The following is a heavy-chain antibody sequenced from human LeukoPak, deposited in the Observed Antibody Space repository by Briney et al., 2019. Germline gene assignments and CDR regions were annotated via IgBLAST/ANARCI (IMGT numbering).Heavy chain of an antibody. J-gene: IGHJ3*02. CDR3: ARDFWSGYRMIGAFDI. D-gene: IGHD3-3*01. CDR2: ISSSSSYI. CDR1: GFTFSSYS. V-gene: IGHV3-21*01. Sequence: GGSLRLSCAASGFTFSSYSMNWVRQAPGKGLEWVSSISSSSSYIYYADSVKGRFTISRDNAKNSLYLQMNSLRAEDTAVYYCARDFWSGYRMIGAFDIWGQGTMVTVSS.